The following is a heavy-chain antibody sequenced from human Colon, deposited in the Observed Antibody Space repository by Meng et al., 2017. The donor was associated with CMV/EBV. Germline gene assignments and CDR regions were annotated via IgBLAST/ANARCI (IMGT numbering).Heavy chain of an antibody. D-gene: IGHD3-10*01. J-gene: IGHJ4*02. CDR3: TRAILGPIIGEFEY. V-gene: IGHV3-21*06. CDR1: GFTFGSYT. Sequence: GESLKISCVGSGFTFGSYTLNWVRHAPGKGLEWVASISKTSSFINYADSVKGRFIISRDNAMNTLHLQMNSLRVEDTAVYYCTRAILGPIIGEFEYWGQGTLVTVSS. CDR2: ISKTSSFI.